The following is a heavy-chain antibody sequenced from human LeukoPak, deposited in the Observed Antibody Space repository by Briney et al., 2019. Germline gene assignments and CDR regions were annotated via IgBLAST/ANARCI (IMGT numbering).Heavy chain of an antibody. D-gene: IGHD1-26*01. CDR2: ISGSGSST. V-gene: IGHV3-23*01. CDR1: GFTFSSYG. J-gene: IGHJ4*02. Sequence: GGSLRLSCAASGFTFSSYGMHWVRQAPGKGLEWVSGISGSGSSTYYADSVKGRFTLSRDYPKNTLYLQMNSLRAEDTAVYFCAKYSGSYYYPPNWDSWGQGTLVTVSS. CDR3: AKYSGSYYYPPNWDS.